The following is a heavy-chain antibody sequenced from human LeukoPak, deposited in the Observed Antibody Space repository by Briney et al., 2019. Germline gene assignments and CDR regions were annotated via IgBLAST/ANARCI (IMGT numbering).Heavy chain of an antibody. CDR3: AKDRTMIVPHWFDP. CDR2: IWYDGINK. J-gene: IGHJ5*02. CDR1: GFTFTSYG. D-gene: IGHD3-22*01. V-gene: IGHV3-33*06. Sequence: GGSLRLSCAASGFTFTSYGMHWVRQAPGKGLEWVTVIWYDGINKYYADSVKGRFTISRDNSKNTLYLQMNSLRAEDTAVYYCAKDRTMIVPHWFDPWGQGTLVTVSS.